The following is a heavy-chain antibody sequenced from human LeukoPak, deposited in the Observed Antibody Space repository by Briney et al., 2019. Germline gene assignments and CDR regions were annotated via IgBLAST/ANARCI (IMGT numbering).Heavy chain of an antibody. V-gene: IGHV4-34*01. CDR1: GGSFTGYS. D-gene: IGHD6-13*01. CDR2: LNHNGNT. J-gene: IGHJ4*02. CDR3: AKHAPAGGAAAGPGDY. Sequence: SETLSLTCAVYGGSFTGYSWRWIRQSPTKGLEWIGELNHNGNTYYNPSLKSRVIISVDTSKNQFSLKLSSVTASDTAVYYCAKHAPAGGAAAGPGDYWGQGTLVTVSS.